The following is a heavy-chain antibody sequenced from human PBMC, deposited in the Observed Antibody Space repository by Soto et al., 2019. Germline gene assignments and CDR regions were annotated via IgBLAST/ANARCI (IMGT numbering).Heavy chain of an antibody. D-gene: IGHD6-13*01. Sequence: GGSLRLSCAASGFTFSSYGMHWVRQAPGKGLEWVSVIYSGGSTYYADSVKGRFTISRDNSKNTLYLQMNSLRAEDTAVYYCAREGAAAVDYWGQGTLVTVSS. J-gene: IGHJ4*02. CDR1: GFTFSSYG. CDR3: AREGAAAVDY. CDR2: IYSGGST. V-gene: IGHV3-53*01.